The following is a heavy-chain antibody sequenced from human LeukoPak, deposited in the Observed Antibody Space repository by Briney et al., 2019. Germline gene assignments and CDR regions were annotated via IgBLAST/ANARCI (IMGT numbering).Heavy chain of an antibody. V-gene: IGHV3-7*01. J-gene: IGHJ4*02. Sequence: PGGSLRLSCAASGFTFSRYWMSWVRQTPGKGLEWVANIKKDGSEKYYVDSVKGRFTISRDNAKNALYLQMNNLRAEDTAVYYCARDDDRPDNGLDYWGQGTLVTVSS. CDR3: ARDDDRPDNGLDY. CDR2: IKKDGSEK. D-gene: IGHD3-22*01. CDR1: GFTFSRYW.